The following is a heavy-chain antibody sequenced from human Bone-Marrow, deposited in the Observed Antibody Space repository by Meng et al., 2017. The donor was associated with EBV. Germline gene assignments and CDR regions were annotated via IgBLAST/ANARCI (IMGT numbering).Heavy chain of an antibody. CDR3: AKEDIPMVYYFDF. Sequence: QVQLVESGGGVVQPGRSLRLSCAASGFTFSTYGIHWIRQSPGKGLEWVAVISSDGSNKDYLDSVKGRFTISRDNSKNTLYLQMNSLRAEDTAVYYCAKEDIPMVYYFDFWGQGTLVTVSS. V-gene: IGHV3-30*18. CDR1: GFTFSTYG. D-gene: IGHD5-18*01. J-gene: IGHJ4*02. CDR2: ISSDGSNK.